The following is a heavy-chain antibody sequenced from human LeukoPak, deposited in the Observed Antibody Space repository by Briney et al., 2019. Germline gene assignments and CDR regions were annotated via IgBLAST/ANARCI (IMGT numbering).Heavy chain of an antibody. CDR2: ISSSSSTI. V-gene: IGHV3-48*01. Sequence: GGSLRPSCAASGFTFSSYSMNWVRQAPGKGLEWVSYISSSSSTIYYADSVKGRFTISRDNAKNSLYLQMNSLRAEDTAVYYCASALGYCSGGSCSPPLYYYYYGMDVWGQGTTVTVSS. CDR1: GFTFSSYS. D-gene: IGHD2-15*01. J-gene: IGHJ6*02. CDR3: ASALGYCSGGSCSPPLYYYYYGMDV.